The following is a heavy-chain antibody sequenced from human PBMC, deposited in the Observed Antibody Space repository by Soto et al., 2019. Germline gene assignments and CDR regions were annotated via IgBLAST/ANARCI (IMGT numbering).Heavy chain of an antibody. CDR1: GGSITNYY. V-gene: IGHV4-59*08. D-gene: IGHD3-10*01. CDR3: ARHGFGPLHGLVDV. CDR2: INYDGYS. Sequence: QVQLQESGPGLVKPSETLSLTCTVSGGSITNYYCSWFRQPPGKGLEWIGYINYDGYSAYNLSLKRRVTLSMAASKTQFSLMLGSVTAPAPAVYYCARHGFGPLHGLVDVWGPGTTVIVSS. J-gene: IGHJ6*02.